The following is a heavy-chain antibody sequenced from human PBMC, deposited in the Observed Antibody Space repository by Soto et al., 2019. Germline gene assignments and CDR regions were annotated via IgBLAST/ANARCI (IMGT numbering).Heavy chain of an antibody. CDR2: INHSGST. Sequence: QVQLQQWGAGLLKPSETLSLTCAVYGGSFSGYFWSWIRQPPGKGLEWIGEINHSGSTNYNPSLKSRVTISVDTSKNQFSLKLSSVTAADTAGYYCARGDIVVVVAANYYYYDMDVWGQGTTVTVSS. V-gene: IGHV4-34*01. D-gene: IGHD2-15*01. J-gene: IGHJ6*02. CDR3: ARGDIVVVVAANYYYYDMDV. CDR1: GGSFSGYF.